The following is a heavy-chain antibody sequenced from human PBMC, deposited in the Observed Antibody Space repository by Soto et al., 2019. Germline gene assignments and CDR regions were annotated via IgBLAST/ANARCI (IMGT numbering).Heavy chain of an antibody. CDR1: GFTFNRHA. CDR2: LSDSGGSI. D-gene: IGHD2-8*01. V-gene: IGHV3-23*01. Sequence: EVQLLESGGSLEQPGGSLRLSCTASGFTFNRHAMTWVRQAPGKGLEWVSGLSDSGGSIYYADSVKGRFTISRDNSMNTLYLQMNTLRAEDTAVYYCAKVSSAWYAGFFDLWGQGTLVTVSS. CDR3: AKVSSAWYAGFFDL. J-gene: IGHJ4*02.